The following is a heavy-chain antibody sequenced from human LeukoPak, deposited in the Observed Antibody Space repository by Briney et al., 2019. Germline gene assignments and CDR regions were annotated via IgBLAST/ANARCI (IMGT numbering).Heavy chain of an antibody. CDR1: GFTFSSCG. J-gene: IGHJ4*02. D-gene: IGHD4/OR15-4a*01. Sequence: GGSLRLSCAASGFTFSSCGMHWVRQAPGKGLEWVAIISYDGSNKYYADSVKGRFTISRDNSKNTLYLQMNSLRPEDTAVYYCAKQSGADRGHLDFWGQGTLVTVSS. CDR3: AKQSGADRGHLDF. V-gene: IGHV3-30*18. CDR2: ISYDGSNK.